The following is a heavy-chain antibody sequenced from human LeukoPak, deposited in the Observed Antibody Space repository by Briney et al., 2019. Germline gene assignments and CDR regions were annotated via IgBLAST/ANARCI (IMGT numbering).Heavy chain of an antibody. CDR2: INHSGST. V-gene: IGHV4-34*01. J-gene: IGHJ4*02. D-gene: IGHD4-17*01. Sequence: SETLSLTCAVYGGSFSGYHWSWIRQPPGKGLEWIGEINHSGSTNYNPSLKSRVTISVDTSKNQFSLKLSSVTAADTAVYYCAAHYGEGFDYWGQGTLVTVSS. CDR3: AAHYGEGFDY. CDR1: GGSFSGYH.